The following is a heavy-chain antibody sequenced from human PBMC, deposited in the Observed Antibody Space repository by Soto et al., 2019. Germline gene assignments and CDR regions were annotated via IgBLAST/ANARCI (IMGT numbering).Heavy chain of an antibody. D-gene: IGHD5-12*01. Sequence: SVKVSCKASGYTFTSYYIHWVRQAPGQGLEWMGIINPSGGSTSYAQKFQGRVTMTRDTSTSTVYMELSSLRSEDTAVYYCAREKMATSYGIYYSYFGMDVWGQGITVTVSS. CDR2: INPSGGST. CDR3: AREKMATSYGIYYSYFGMDV. V-gene: IGHV1-46*01. CDR1: GYTFTSYY. J-gene: IGHJ6*02.